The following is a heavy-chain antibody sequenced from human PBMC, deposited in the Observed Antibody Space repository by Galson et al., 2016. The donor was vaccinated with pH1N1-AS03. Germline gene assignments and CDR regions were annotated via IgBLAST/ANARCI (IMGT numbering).Heavy chain of an antibody. CDR2: IKQDGSEK. CDR1: GFTFSGYW. Sequence: SLRLSCAASGFTFSGYWMSWVRQAPGKGLEWVAHIKQDGSEKYYVDSVKGRFTISRDSAKNSLYLQMNSLRAEDTAVYYCARVPYSYGMDVWGQGTTVTVSS. V-gene: IGHV3-7*01. J-gene: IGHJ6*02. CDR3: ARVPYSYGMDV.